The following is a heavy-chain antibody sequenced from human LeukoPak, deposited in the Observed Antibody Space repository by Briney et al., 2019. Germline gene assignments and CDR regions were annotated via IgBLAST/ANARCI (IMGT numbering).Heavy chain of an antibody. CDR3: ARSYDYGDIAFDY. V-gene: IGHV3-21*06. CDR2: ISSSSSYI. J-gene: IGHJ4*02. CDR1: GFTFTTYS. Sequence: GGSLRLSCAASGFTFTTYSMNWVRQAPGKGLEWVSSISSSSSYIYYADSVRGRFAISRDNAKNTLYLQMDSLRAEDTAVYFCARSYDYGDIAFDYWGQGTLVTVSS. D-gene: IGHD4-17*01.